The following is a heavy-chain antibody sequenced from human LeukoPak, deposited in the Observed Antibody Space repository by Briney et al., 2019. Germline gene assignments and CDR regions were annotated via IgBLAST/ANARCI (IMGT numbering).Heavy chain of an antibody. J-gene: IGHJ4*02. V-gene: IGHV3-21*01. CDR3: ARDKIVGATNFDH. CDR2: ISSDSVYI. D-gene: IGHD1-26*01. Sequence: GGSLRLSCAVSGFTFSSYSMNWVRQAPGKGLEWVSSISSDSVYIYYADSVKGRFTTSRDNARNSLYLQMNSLRVEDTAVYYCARDKIVGATNFDHWGQGTLVTVSS. CDR1: GFTFSSYS.